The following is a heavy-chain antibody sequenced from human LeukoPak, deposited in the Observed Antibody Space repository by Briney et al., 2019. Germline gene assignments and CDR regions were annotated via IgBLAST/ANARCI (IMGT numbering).Heavy chain of an antibody. CDR2: IWNDGSET. CDR3: ARGSLPAEYFQH. V-gene: IGHV3-33*01. CDR1: GFIFSNYG. J-gene: IGHJ1*01. Sequence: GGSLRLSCAASGFIFSNYGMHWVRQAPGKRLEWVAVIWNDGSETFHADSVKGRFRIARDNSKNTLYLQMNSLRAEDTAVYFCARGSLPAEYFQHWGQGTLVTVSS. D-gene: IGHD4-17*01.